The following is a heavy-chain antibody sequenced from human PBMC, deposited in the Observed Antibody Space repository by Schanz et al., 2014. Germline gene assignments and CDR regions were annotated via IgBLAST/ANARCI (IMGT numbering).Heavy chain of an antibody. D-gene: IGHD3-22*01. J-gene: IGHJ4*02. CDR3: AKDISDTSGKDDY. Sequence: EVQLVESGGGWVQPGGSLRLSCAASGFTFSTHAMSWVRQAPGKGLEWVIVISGSGGSTYYADSVRGRFTMSRDNSKNTVHLQMSSLRVEDSAIYYCAKDISDTSGKDDYWGQGTLVTVSA. V-gene: IGHV3-23*04. CDR1: GFTFSTHA. CDR2: ISGSGGST.